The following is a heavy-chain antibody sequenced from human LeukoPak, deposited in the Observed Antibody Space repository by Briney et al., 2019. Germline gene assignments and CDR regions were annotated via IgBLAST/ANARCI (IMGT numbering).Heavy chain of an antibody. CDR2: IYYSGNT. J-gene: IGHJ4*02. CDR3: ARRHYYGSGTYHD. D-gene: IGHD3-10*01. V-gene: IGHV4-39*02. CDR1: GGSISSSSYY. Sequence: PSETLSLTCTVSGGSISSSSYYWGWIRQPPGKGLEWIGSIYYSGNTYYNPSLKSRVTIFVDTSKNHFSLRLSSVTAADTALYYCARRHYYGSGTYHDWGQGTLVTVSS.